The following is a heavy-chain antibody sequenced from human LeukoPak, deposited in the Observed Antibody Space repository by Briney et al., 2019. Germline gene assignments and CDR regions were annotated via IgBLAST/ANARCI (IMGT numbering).Heavy chain of an antibody. Sequence: SETLSLTCTVSGGSISGDNYYWSWIRQPAGKGLEWIGYIFYSGSTNYNPPLKSRVTISVDTSKNQFSLKLSSVTAADTAVYYGARRSFYCSSISCYEDVWGQGTSVTVSS. CDR3: ARRSFYCSSISCYEDV. CDR2: IFYSGST. D-gene: IGHD2-2*01. CDR1: GGSISGDNYY. J-gene: IGHJ6*02. V-gene: IGHV4-61*10.